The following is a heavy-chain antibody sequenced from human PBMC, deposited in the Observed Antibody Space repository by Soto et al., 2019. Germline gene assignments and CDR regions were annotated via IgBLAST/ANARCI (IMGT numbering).Heavy chain of an antibody. Sequence: ASVKVSCKASGYTFTGYYMHWVRQAPGQGLEWMGWINPNSGGTNYAQKFQGWVTMTRDTSISTAYMELSRLRSDDTAVYYCVKDWSGWPREGYIVYGMDAWGQGATVTVSS. CDR1: GYTFTGYY. J-gene: IGHJ6*02. V-gene: IGHV1-2*04. CDR3: VKDWSGWPREGYIVYGMDA. D-gene: IGHD3-3*01. CDR2: INPNSGGT.